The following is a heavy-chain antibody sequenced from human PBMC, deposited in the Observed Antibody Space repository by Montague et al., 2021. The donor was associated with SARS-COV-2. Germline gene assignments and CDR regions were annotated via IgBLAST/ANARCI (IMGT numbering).Heavy chain of an antibody. V-gene: IGHV4-59*08. Sequence: SETLSLTCTVSGGSISSYYWSWIRQPPGKGLEWIGYIYDSGSTNYKSSLKSRVTISVDTSKNQFSLKLNSVTAADTAVYYCARVGGGTTRYFDTWGQGTLVTVSS. CDR2: IYDSGST. CDR3: ARVGGGTTRYFDT. J-gene: IGHJ4*02. D-gene: IGHD1-1*01. CDR1: GGSISSYY.